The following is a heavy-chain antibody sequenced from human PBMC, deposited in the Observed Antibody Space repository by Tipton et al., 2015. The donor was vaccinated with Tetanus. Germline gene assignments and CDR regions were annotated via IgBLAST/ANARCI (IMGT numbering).Heavy chain of an antibody. V-gene: IGHV4-31*03. D-gene: IGHD5-12*01. CDR1: GGSISTGGYS. J-gene: IGHJ4*02. Sequence: TLSLTCTVSGGSISTGGYSWNWIRQHPGKGLEWIGYIYDSGNTLYNPSLKSRATMSIDASKTHFSLQRTSVTAADTAVYYCARNHPPRGYPYGGFHSWGQGALVTVSS. CDR2: IYDSGNT. CDR3: ARNHPPRGYPYGGFHS.